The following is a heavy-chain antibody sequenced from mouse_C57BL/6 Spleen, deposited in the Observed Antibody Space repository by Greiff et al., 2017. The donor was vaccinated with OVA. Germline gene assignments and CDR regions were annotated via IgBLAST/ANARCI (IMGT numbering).Heavy chain of an antibody. CDR3: ARRRLANWDGYGFDY. D-gene: IGHD4-1*01. J-gene: IGHJ2*01. Sequence: EVQLQQSGPELVKPGASVKISCKASGYSFTGYYMNWVKQSPEKSLEWIGEINPSTGGTTYNQKFKSKATLTVDKSSSTAYMQLKSLTSEDSAVYYCARRRLANWDGYGFDYWGQGTTLTVSS. CDR1: GYSFTGYY. V-gene: IGHV1-42*01. CDR2: INPSTGGT.